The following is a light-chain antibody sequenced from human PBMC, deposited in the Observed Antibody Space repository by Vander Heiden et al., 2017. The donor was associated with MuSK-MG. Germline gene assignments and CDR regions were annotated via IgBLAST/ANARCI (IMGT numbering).Light chain of an antibody. CDR2: EVS. Sequence: QSALTQPASVSGSLGQSNTVSCPGTSSDVARYNLVYRYQQHPGKAPKLVVYEVSKRPSGVSNRFSGSKSGNTASLTISGLQAEDEVDYYCSSYGGSRTFAVFGGGTKVTVL. J-gene: IGLJ2*01. V-gene: IGLV2-23*02. CDR3: SSYGGSRTFAV. CDR1: SSDVARYNL.